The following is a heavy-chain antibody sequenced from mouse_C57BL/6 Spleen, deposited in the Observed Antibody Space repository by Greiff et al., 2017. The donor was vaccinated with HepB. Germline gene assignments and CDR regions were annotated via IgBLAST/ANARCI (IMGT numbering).Heavy chain of an antibody. D-gene: IGHD3-1*01. J-gene: IGHJ4*01. Sequence: EVKLVESGPELVKPGASVKMSCKASGYTFTDYNMHWVKQSHGKSLEWIGYINPNNGGTSYNQKFKGKATLTVNKSSSTAYMELRSLTSEDSAVYYCARRAYYAMDYWGQGTSVTVSS. CDR2: INPNNGGT. CDR1: GYTFTDYN. V-gene: IGHV1-22*01. CDR3: ARRAYYAMDY.